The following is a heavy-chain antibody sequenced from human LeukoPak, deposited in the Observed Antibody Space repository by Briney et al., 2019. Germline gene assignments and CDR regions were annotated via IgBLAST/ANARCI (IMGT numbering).Heavy chain of an antibody. D-gene: IGHD3-3*01. J-gene: IGHJ5*02. CDR1: GYTFTNYG. Sequence: PGASVKVSCKASGYTFTNYGISWVRQAPGQGLEWMGWISIYNGNTDYAQKLRGRVTMTTDTSTSTAYMELRSLRSDDTAVYYCARITYDFWSGYYMPDDPWGQGTLVTVSS. V-gene: IGHV1-18*01. CDR3: ARITYDFWSGYYMPDDP. CDR2: ISIYNGNT.